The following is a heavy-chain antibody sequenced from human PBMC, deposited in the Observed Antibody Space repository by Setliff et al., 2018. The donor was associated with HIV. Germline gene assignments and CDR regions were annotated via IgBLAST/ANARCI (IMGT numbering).Heavy chain of an antibody. CDR2: INTSGGSA. V-gene: IGHV1-46*01. CDR1: GYTFTSYP. Sequence: ASVKVSCKASGYTFTSYPMHWVRQAPGQGLEWMGVINTSGGSAGYAEKFRGRVTFTTDGSASTAYMELNSLRSEDTAVYYCARVASSWCFDLWGQGTLVTVSS. J-gene: IGHJ4*02. D-gene: IGHD6-13*01. CDR3: ARVASSWCFDL.